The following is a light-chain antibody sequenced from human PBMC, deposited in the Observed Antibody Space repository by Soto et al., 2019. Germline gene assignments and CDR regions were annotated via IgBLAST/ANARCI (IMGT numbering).Light chain of an antibody. V-gene: IGLV2-14*01. CDR1: SGDIGSYNH. Sequence: QSALTQPASVSGSPGQSITISCTGTSGDIGSYNHVSWYQHHPGKAPKLMIYEVNNRPSGVSNRFSGSKSGYTASLTISGLQAEDEADYYCCSYTTSDTRVFGTGTKVTVL. J-gene: IGLJ1*01. CDR3: CSYTTSDTRV. CDR2: EVN.